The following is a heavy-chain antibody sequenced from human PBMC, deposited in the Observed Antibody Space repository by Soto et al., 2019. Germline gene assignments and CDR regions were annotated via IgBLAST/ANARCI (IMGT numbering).Heavy chain of an antibody. J-gene: IGHJ6*02. V-gene: IGHV3-11*06. CDR3: AREGLGYCSSTSCYTYYYGMDV. CDR1: GFTFSDYY. Sequence: LRLSFAASGFTFSDYYMSWIRQAPGKGLEWVSYISSSSSYTNYADSVKGRFTISRDNAKNSLYLQMNSLRAEDTAVYYCAREGLGYCSSTSCYTYYYGMDVWGQGTTVTVSS. CDR2: ISSSSSYT. D-gene: IGHD2-2*02.